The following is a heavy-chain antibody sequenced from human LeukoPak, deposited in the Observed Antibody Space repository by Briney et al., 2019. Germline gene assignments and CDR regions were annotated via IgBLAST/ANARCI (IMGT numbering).Heavy chain of an antibody. D-gene: IGHD1-26*01. Sequence: GGSLRLSCVASGFTFSSYWMSWVRQAPGKGQEWVANIKQDGSEKYYVDSVKGRSTISRDNAKNSLYLQMNSLRAEDTAVYYCARETSGSYYGQQYYYYYIDVWGKGTTVTLSS. CDR2: IKQDGSEK. J-gene: IGHJ6*03. CDR3: ARETSGSYYGQQYYYYYIDV. CDR1: GFTFSSYW. V-gene: IGHV3-7*01.